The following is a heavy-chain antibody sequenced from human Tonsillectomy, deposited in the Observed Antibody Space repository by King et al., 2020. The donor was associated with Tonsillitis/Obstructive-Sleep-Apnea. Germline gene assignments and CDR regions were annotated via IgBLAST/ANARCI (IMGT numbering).Heavy chain of an antibody. Sequence: EVQLVESGAGVKKPGESLKISCKGSGYSFTSYWIGWVRQMPGKGLEWMGIIYPGDSYTTYSPSFQGQVTISADKSISTAYLQWSSLKASDTAMYYCARRGLFCSSTSCPDAFDIWGQGTLVTVSS. CDR1: GYSFTSYW. D-gene: IGHD2-2*01. J-gene: IGHJ3*02. CDR2: IYPGDSYT. CDR3: ARRGLFCSSTSCPDAFDI. V-gene: IGHV5-51*01.